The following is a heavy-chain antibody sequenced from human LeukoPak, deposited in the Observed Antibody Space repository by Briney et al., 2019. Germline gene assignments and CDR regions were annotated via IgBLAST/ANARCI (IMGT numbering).Heavy chain of an antibody. D-gene: IGHD3-22*01. CDR1: GGSISSYY. CDR3: ARDRGLDYYDSSGYYYGAFDI. V-gene: IGHV4-4*07. Sequence: SETLSLTCTVSGGSISSYYWSWIRQPAGKGLEWIGRIYTSGSTNYNPSLKSRVTMSVDTSKNQFSLKLSSVTAADTAVYYCARDRGLDYYDSSGYYYGAFDIWGQGTMVTVSS. CDR2: IYTSGST. J-gene: IGHJ3*02.